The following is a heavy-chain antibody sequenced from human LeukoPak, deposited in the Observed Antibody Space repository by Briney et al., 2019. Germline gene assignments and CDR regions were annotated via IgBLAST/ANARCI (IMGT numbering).Heavy chain of an antibody. Sequence: PSETLSLTCTVSGGSISSYYWSWIRQPPGKGLEWIGYIYYSGSTNYNPSLKSRVTISVDTSKNQFSLKLSSVTAADTAVYYCARSPRAWDRWHIDYWGQGTLVTVSS. V-gene: IGHV4-59*01. CDR3: ARSPRAWDRWHIDY. D-gene: IGHD1-26*01. J-gene: IGHJ4*02. CDR2: IYYSGST. CDR1: GGSISSYY.